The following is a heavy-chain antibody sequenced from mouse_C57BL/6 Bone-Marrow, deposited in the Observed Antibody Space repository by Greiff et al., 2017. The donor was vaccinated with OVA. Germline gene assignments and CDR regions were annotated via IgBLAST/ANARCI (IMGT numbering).Heavy chain of an antibody. Sequence: QVHVKQPGAELVKPGASVKMSCKASGYTFTSYWITWVKQRPGQGLEWIGDIYPGSGSTNYNEKFKSKATLTVDTSSSTAYMQLSSLTSEDSAVYYCARLGYSYYYAMDYWGQGTSVTVSS. V-gene: IGHV1-55*01. J-gene: IGHJ4*01. CDR2: IYPGSGST. D-gene: IGHD2-12*01. CDR3: ARLGYSYYYAMDY. CDR1: GYTFTSYW.